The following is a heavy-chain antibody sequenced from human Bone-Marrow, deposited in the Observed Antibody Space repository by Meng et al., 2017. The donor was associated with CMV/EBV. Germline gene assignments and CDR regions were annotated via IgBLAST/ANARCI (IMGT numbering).Heavy chain of an antibody. Sequence: ASVKVSRKASGYTFTGYYMHWVRQAPGQGLEWMGWINPNSGGTNYAQKFQGRVTMTRDTSISTAYMELSRLRSDDTAVYYCARARMVYSSSGACDIWCLGRMVIVAS. V-gene: IGHV1-2*02. D-gene: IGHD6-6*01. J-gene: IGHJ3*02. CDR3: ARARMVYSSSGACDI. CDR2: INPNSGGT. CDR1: GYTFTGYY.